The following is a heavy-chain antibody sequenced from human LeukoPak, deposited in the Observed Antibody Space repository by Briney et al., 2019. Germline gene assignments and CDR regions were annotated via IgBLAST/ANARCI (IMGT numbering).Heavy chain of an antibody. J-gene: IGHJ6*03. CDR2: IYYSGST. CDR3: ARDERDMDV. V-gene: IGHV4-34*01. CDR1: GGSFSGYY. Sequence: PSETLSLTCAVYGGSFSGYYWSWIRQPPGKGLEWIGSIYYSGSTYYNPSLKSRVTISVDTSKNQFSLKLNSVTAADTAVYYCARDERDMDVWGKGTTVIVSS.